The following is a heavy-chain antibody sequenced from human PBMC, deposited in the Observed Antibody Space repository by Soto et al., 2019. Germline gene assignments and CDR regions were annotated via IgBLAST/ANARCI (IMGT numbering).Heavy chain of an antibody. V-gene: IGHV3-21*01. Sequence: GESLKISCAASGFTFSSYSMNWVRQAPGKGLEWVSSISSSSSYIYYADSVKGRFTISRDNAKNSLYLQMNSLRAEDTAVYYCAREYYDFWSGYLAYYGLDVWGQGTTVTVSS. CDR3: AREYYDFWSGYLAYYGLDV. D-gene: IGHD3-3*01. CDR1: GFTFSSYS. J-gene: IGHJ6*02. CDR2: ISSSSSYI.